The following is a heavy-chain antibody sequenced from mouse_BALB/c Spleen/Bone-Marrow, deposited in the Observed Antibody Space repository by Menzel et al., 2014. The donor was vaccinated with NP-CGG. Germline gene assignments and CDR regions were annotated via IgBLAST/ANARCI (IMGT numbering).Heavy chain of an antibody. CDR3: ARQGYYGRSDY. V-gene: IGHV4-1*02. J-gene: IGHJ2*01. Sequence: EVHLMESGGGLVQPGGSLKLSCAVSGFDFSSYWMSWVRQAPGKGLEWLGEINPDSSTINYTPSLKGKFIISRDNAKNTLYLQMSKVRSEDTALYYCARQGYYGRSDYWGQGTTLTVSS. D-gene: IGHD1-1*01. CDR1: GFDFSSYW. CDR2: INPDSSTI.